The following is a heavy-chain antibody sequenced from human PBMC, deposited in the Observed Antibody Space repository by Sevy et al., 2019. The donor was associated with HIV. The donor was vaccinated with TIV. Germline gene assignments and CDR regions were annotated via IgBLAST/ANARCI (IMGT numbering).Heavy chain of an antibody. CDR2: LKQDGSDE. D-gene: IGHD3-10*01. Sequence: GGSLRLSCAASGFTFSTYWMTWVRQAPGKGLEWVATLKQDGSDEYYADSVKGRFTISRDNSKNTLYLQMNSLRAEDTAVYYCARALGWFGGLFDYWGQGTLVTVSS. CDR1: GFTFSTYW. CDR3: ARALGWFGGLFDY. J-gene: IGHJ4*02. V-gene: IGHV3-7*01.